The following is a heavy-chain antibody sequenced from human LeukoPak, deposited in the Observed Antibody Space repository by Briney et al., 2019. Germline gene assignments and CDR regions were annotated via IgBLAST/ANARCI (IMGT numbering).Heavy chain of an antibody. Sequence: GGSLRLSCAASGFTFSSYAMNWVRQAPGKGLEWVSIIYSGGTTYYADSVKGRFTISRDNSKNTVYLQMNSLRAEDTAVFYCARVTTDAFDIWGPGTMVTVSS. CDR1: GFTFSSYA. J-gene: IGHJ3*02. D-gene: IGHD4-11*01. CDR3: ARVTTDAFDI. CDR2: IYSGGTT. V-gene: IGHV3-66*01.